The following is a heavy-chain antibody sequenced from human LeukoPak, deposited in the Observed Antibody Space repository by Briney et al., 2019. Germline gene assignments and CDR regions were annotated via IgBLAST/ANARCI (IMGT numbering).Heavy chain of an antibody. CDR1: GYSFTSYW. CDR3: ARRSSHGGYCYIDY. D-gene: IGHD3-10*01. CDR2: IYPGDSDT. Sequence: GESLKISCKGSGYSFTSYWIGWVRQMPGKDLEWMGIIYPGDSDTRYSPSFQGQVTISADRSINTAYLQWSSLKASDTAMYYCARRSSHGGYCYIDYWGQGTLVTVSS. V-gene: IGHV5-51*01. J-gene: IGHJ4*02.